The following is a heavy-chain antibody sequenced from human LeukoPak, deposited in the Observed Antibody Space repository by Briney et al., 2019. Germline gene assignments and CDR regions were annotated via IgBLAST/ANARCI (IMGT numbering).Heavy chain of an antibody. J-gene: IGHJ6*03. CDR3: ALSNYYDSSGYPFWYYYYMDV. CDR2: MNPNSGNT. V-gene: IGHV1-2*02. D-gene: IGHD3-22*01. Sequence: ASVKVSCKASGYTFTSCDIKWVRQATGQGLEWMGWMNPNSGNTNYAQKCQGRVTMTRDTSISTAYMELSRLRSDDTAVYYCALSNYYDSSGYPFWYYYYMDVWGKGTTVTISS. CDR1: GYTFTSCD.